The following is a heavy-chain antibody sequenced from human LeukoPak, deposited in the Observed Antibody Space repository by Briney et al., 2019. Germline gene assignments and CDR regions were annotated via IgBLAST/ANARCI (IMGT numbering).Heavy chain of an antibody. CDR3: ARQEVGGYGVWPRDDAFDI. CDR1: GYSFTSYW. D-gene: IGHD6-25*01. CDR2: IYPGDSDT. J-gene: IGHJ3*02. V-gene: IGHV5-51*01. Sequence: GESLKISCKGSGYSFTSYWIGWVRRMPGKGLEWMGIIYPGDSDTRYSPSFQGQVTISADKSISTAYLQWSSLKASDTAMYYCARQEVGGYGVWPRDDAFDIWGQGTMVTVSS.